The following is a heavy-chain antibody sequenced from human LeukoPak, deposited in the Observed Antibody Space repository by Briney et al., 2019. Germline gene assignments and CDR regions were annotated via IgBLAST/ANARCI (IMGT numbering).Heavy chain of an antibody. CDR1: GFTFSSYA. D-gene: IGHD6-19*01. CDR3: AKAIAVAGTSKYYFDY. CDR2: ISGSGGST. V-gene: IGHV3-23*01. Sequence: GGSLRLSCAASGFTFSSYAMSWVHQAPGKGLEWVSAISGSGGSTYYADSVKGRFTISRDNSKNTLYLQMNSLRAEDTAVYYCAKAIAVAGTSKYYFDYWGQGTLVTVSS. J-gene: IGHJ4*02.